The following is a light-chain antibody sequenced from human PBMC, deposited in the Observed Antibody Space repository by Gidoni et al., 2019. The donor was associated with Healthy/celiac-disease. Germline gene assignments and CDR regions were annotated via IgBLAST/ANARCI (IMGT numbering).Light chain of an antibody. CDR2: GAS. CDR3: QQYNNWPRT. CDR1: QSVSSN. V-gene: IGKV3-15*01. J-gene: IGKJ1*01. Sequence: EIVMTQSPATLSVSPGDRATLSCRASQSVSSNLAWYQQKPGQAPRLLIYGASTRATGIPARFSGSGSGTEFTLTISSLQSEDFAVYYCQQYNNWPRTFXQXTKVEIK.